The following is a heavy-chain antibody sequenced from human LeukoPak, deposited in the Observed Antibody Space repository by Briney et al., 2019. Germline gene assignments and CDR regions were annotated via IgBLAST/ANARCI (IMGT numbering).Heavy chain of an antibody. CDR2: ISWNSGSI. CDR3: AKGEGIAVAGPRGGIGY. J-gene: IGHJ4*02. Sequence: GGSLRLSRAASGFTFDDYAMHWVRQAPGKGLEWVSGISWNSGSIGYADSVKGRFTISRDNAKNSLYLQMNSLRAEDTALYYCAKGEGIAVAGPRGGIGYWGQGTLVTVSS. CDR1: GFTFDDYA. V-gene: IGHV3-9*01. D-gene: IGHD6-19*01.